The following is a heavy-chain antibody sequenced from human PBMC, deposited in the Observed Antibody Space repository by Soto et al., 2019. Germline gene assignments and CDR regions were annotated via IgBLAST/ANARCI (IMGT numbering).Heavy chain of an antibody. CDR1: GYSFTSYW. Sequence: GGSLKISCKGSGYSFTSYWIGWVRQMPGKGLEWMGIIYPGDSDTRYSPSFQGQVTISADKSISTAYLQWSGLKASDTAMYYCARNRMGYYYYMDVWGKGTTLTVSS. J-gene: IGHJ6*03. CDR2: IYPGDSDT. D-gene: IGHD2-8*01. V-gene: IGHV5-51*01. CDR3: ARNRMGYYYYMDV.